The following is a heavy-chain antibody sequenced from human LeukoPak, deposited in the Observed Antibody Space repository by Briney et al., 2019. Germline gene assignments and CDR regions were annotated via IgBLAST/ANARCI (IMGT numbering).Heavy chain of an antibody. CDR3: ARGVPCDSWSGPHYSDY. V-gene: IGHV3-7*01. Sequence: GGSLRLSCAASRFTLSTYWMSWVRQAPGKGLEWVAHIKQDGSQEYYVDSVKGRFTISRDSAKNSLYLQMNSLRAEDTAVYYCARGVPCDSWSGPHYSDYWGQGTLVTVSS. CDR2: IKQDGSQE. D-gene: IGHD3-3*01. J-gene: IGHJ4*02. CDR1: RFTLSTYW.